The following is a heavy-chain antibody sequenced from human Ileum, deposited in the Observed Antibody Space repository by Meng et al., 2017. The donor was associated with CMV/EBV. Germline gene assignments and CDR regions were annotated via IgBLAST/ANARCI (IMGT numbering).Heavy chain of an antibody. Sequence: EVRRVGSGVGLVQLGESLRLSCVASGFIFSSSWMHWVRKVPGKGLVWVSRIKSDGSNTDYADSVKGRFAISRDNAKNTLYMQMNSLRVEDTAVYYCIRSGYMNARWDYWGRGTLVTVSS. CDR3: IRSGYMNARWDY. J-gene: IGHJ4*02. D-gene: IGHD6-13*01. CDR1: GFIFSSSW. V-gene: IGHV3-74*01. CDR2: IKSDGSNT.